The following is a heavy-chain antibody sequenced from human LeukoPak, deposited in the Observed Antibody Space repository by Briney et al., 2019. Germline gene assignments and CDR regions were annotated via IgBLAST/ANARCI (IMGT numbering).Heavy chain of an antibody. CDR3: ARGEQLNYFAY. CDR1: GFSFSSYE. J-gene: IGHJ4*02. CDR2: INRAGTNE. D-gene: IGHD1/OR15-1a*01. Sequence: GGSLRLSCAASGFSFSSYEMSWVRQAPGKGLEWVSYINRAGTNEEYADSVKGRFTISRGNAKNSLYLQMYGLRAEDTAVYYCARGEQLNYFAYWGQGTLVTVSS. V-gene: IGHV3-48*03.